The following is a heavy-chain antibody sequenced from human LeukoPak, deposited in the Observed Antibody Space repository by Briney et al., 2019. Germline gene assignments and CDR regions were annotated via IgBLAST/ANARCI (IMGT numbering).Heavy chain of an antibody. CDR3: ARDKRVYSGGMDV. CDR2: LNADASTT. V-gene: IGHV3-74*01. CDR1: GFTFSSHW. D-gene: IGHD4-11*01. Sequence: GGSLRLSCETSGFTFSSHWMHWVRQAPGKGLVWVSRLNADASTTNYADSVKGRFTISRDNAKNTLYPQMNSLRAEDTAVYYCARDKRVYSGGMDVWGQGTTVTVSS. J-gene: IGHJ6*02.